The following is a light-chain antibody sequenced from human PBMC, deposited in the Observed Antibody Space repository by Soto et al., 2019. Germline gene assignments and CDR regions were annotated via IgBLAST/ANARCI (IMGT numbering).Light chain of an antibody. J-gene: IGKJ5*01. CDR2: GAS. V-gene: IGKV3-15*01. Sequence: IEATKSPNTVCVSTGERDTLSCRASQSVKSNLAWYQQNPGQAPRLLIYGASTRATNVSARFSGSGSGTEFTLTISSLQSEDFALYYCQQYNHWPPITFGPGTRLEIK. CDR3: QQYNHWPPIT. CDR1: QSVKSN.